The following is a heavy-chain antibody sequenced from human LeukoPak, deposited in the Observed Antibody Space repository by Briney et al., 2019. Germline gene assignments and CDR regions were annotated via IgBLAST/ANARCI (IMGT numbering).Heavy chain of an antibody. V-gene: IGHV1-2*02. D-gene: IGHD2-15*01. CDR3: ARDRCSGGSCYNDY. J-gene: IGHJ4*02. Sequence: ASVTVSFKASGYTFTGYYMHWVRQAPGQGLEWMGWINPNSGGTNYAQKFQGRVTMTRDTSISTAYMEQSRLRSDDTAVYYCARDRCSGGSCYNDYWGQGTLVTVSS. CDR2: INPNSGGT. CDR1: GYTFTGYY.